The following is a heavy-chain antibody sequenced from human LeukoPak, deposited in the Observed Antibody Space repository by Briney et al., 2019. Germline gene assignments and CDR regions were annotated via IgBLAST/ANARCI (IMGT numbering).Heavy chain of an antibody. CDR3: AKKDCSGDGCYPPRLDY. Sequence: QPGGSLRLSCAASGFTFSSYAMRWARQAPGKGLECVSSISGGGGRTYYANSVKGRFTISRDNSRNTLYLQLSSLRAEDTTVYYCAKKDCSGDGCYPPRLDYWGQGTLVTVSS. CDR2: ISGGGGRT. D-gene: IGHD2-15*01. V-gene: IGHV3-23*01. CDR1: GFTFSSYA. J-gene: IGHJ4*02.